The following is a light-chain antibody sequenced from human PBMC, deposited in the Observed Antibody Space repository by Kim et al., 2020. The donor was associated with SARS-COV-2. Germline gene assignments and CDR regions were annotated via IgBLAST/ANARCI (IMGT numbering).Light chain of an antibody. J-gene: IGKJ1*01. CDR3: QQYYSFPPT. CDR2: AAS. V-gene: IGKV1D-8*01. CDR1: QDIISY. Sequence: ASTGDRVTISCRMSQDIISYLAWYQQKPGKAPEHLIYAASTLQSGVPSRFSGSGSGTDFTLTISCLQSEDFATYYCQQYYSFPPTFGQGTKVDIK.